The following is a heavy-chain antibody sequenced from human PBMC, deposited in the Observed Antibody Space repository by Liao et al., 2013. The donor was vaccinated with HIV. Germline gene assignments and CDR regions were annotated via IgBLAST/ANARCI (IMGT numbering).Heavy chain of an antibody. V-gene: IGHV4-34*01. CDR1: GGSFSGYY. D-gene: IGHD6-6*01. Sequence: QVQLQQWGAGLLKPSETLSLTCAVYGGSFSGYYWSWIRQPPGKGLEWIGEINHSGSTNYNPSLKSRVTISVDTSKNQFSLKLSSVTAADTAVYYCARGDIAALSDYWGQGTLVTVSS. J-gene: IGHJ4*02. CDR2: INHSGST. CDR3: ARGDIAALSDY.